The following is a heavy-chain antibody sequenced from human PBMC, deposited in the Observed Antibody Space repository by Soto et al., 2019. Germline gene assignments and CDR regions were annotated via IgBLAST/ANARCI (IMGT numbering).Heavy chain of an antibody. Sequence: QVQLQESGPGLVKPSQTLSLTCTVSGCSISSGGYYWSWIRQHPGKGLEWIGYIYYSGSTYYNPSLKSRVTLSVDTSKNQFSLKLGSVTAADTAVYYCASIIHKAVAGRDYWGQGTLVTVSS. D-gene: IGHD6-19*01. V-gene: IGHV4-31*03. CDR2: IYYSGST. CDR3: ASIIHKAVAGRDY. CDR1: GCSISSGGYY. J-gene: IGHJ4*02.